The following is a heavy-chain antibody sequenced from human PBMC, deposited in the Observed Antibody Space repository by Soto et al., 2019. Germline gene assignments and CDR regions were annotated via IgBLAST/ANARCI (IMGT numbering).Heavy chain of an antibody. J-gene: IGHJ4*02. CDR2: VSNDGRNK. CDR3: ARGPHVLDH. D-gene: IGHD3-10*02. CDR1: GFTFSSYA. Sequence: QVQLLGSGGGVVQPGRSMRLSCAASGFTFSSYAMHWVRQPPGKGLEWVAVVSNDGRNKFYADSVRGRFTISRDNSKKTQYLEIDILGVEDTAVCYCARGPHVLDHWGKGSLVIVSP. V-gene: IGHV3-30-3*01.